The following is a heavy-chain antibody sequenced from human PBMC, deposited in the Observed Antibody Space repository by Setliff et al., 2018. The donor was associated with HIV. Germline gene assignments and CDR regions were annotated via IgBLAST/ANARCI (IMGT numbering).Heavy chain of an antibody. J-gene: IGHJ3*02. V-gene: IGHV1-69*10. Sequence: ASVKVSCKASGGAFSGYALSWVRQAPGQGLEWMGGLIPILGIAQYAQKFHGRVTISADTSTTTAYLEVSSLRSEDTAVYYCARGYYHDSRGYPTGPAFDIWGQGTMVTVSS. CDR3: ARGYYHDSRGYPTGPAFDI. CDR1: GGAFSGYA. D-gene: IGHD3-22*01. CDR2: LIPILGIA.